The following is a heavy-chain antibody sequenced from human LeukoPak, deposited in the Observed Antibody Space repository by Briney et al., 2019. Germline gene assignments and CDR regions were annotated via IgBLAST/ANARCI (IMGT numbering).Heavy chain of an antibody. V-gene: IGHV1-24*01. CDR1: GYTLTELS. CDR3: ATVPGYCSGGSCQYGMDV. J-gene: IGHJ6*02. Sequence: GASVKVSCKVSGYTLTELSMHWVRQAPGKGLEWMGGFDPEDGETIYAQKFQGRVTMTEDTSTDTAYMELSSLRSEDTAVYYCATVPGYCSGGSCQYGMDVWGQGTTVTVSS. D-gene: IGHD2-15*01. CDR2: FDPEDGET.